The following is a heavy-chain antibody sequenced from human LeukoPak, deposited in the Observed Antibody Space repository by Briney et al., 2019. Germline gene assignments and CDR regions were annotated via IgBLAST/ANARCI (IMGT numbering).Heavy chain of an antibody. Sequence: GGSRRLSCAASGFTFSNYEMNWVRQAPGKGLEWVSYISGRGDVIYYADSVKGRFTISRDNAKNTLYLQMNSLRAEDTAVYYCAKDLDGYNLNFDYWGQGTLVTVSS. D-gene: IGHD5-24*01. CDR2: ISGRGDVI. CDR1: GFTFSNYE. CDR3: AKDLDGYNLNFDY. J-gene: IGHJ4*02. V-gene: IGHV3-48*03.